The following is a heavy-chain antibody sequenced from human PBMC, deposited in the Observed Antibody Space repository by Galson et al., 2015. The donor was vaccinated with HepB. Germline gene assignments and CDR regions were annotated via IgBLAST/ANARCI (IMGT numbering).Heavy chain of an antibody. CDR3: ATRNRDYYYYGMDV. CDR2: ISAYNGNT. D-gene: IGHD2/OR15-2a*01. V-gene: IGHV1-18*01. J-gene: IGHJ6*02. Sequence: SVKVSCKASGYTFTSYGISWARQAPGQGLEWMGWISAYNGNTNYAQKLQGRVTMTTDTSTSTAYMELRSLRSDDTAVYYCATRNRDYYYYGMDVWGQGTTVTVSS. CDR1: GYTFTSYG.